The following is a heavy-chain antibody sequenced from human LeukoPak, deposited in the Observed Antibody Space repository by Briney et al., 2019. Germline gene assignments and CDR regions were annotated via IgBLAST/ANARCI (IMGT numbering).Heavy chain of an antibody. D-gene: IGHD3-10*01. CDR2: ISGSGGST. CDR3: AKAASFRLLWFGDVDY. J-gene: IGHJ4*02. CDR1: GFTFSSYA. V-gene: IGHV3-23*01. Sequence: GGSLRLSCAASGFTFSSYAMSWVRQAPGKGLEWVSAISGSGGSTYYADSVKGRFTISRDNSKNTLYLQMNSLRAEDTAVYYCAKAASFRLLWFGDVDYWGQGTLVTVSS.